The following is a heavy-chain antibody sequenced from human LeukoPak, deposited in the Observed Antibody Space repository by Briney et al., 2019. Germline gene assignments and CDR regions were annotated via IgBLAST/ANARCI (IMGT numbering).Heavy chain of an antibody. D-gene: IGHD3-3*01. CDR2: IKQDGSEK. CDR1: GFTFSRYW. CDR3: ARRTQYDFWSGSSYYYYYYMDV. J-gene: IGHJ6*03. V-gene: IGHV3-7*01. Sequence: GGSLRLSCADSGFTFSRYWMSWVRQAPGKGLEWVANIKQDGSEKYYVDSVKGRFTISRDNAKNSLYLQMNSLRAEDTAVYYCARRTQYDFWSGSSYYYYYYMDVWGKGTTVTVSS.